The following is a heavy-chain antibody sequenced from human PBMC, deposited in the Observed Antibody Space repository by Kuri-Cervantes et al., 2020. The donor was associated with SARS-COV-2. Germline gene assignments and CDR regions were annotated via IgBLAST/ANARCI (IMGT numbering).Heavy chain of an antibody. CDR1: GGSFSGYY. Sequence: SETLSLTFAVYGGSFSGYYWSWIRQPPGKGLEWIGEINHSGSTNYNPSLKSRVTISVDTSKNQFSLKLSSVTAADTAVYYCARAVGYSYGFGYYYYMDVWGKGTTVTVSS. V-gene: IGHV4-34*01. CDR3: ARAVGYSYGFGYYYYMDV. J-gene: IGHJ6*03. CDR2: INHSGST. D-gene: IGHD5-18*01.